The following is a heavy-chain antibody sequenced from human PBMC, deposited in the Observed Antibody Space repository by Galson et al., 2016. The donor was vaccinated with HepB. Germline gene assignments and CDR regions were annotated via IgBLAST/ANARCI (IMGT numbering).Heavy chain of an antibody. CDR2: YYAAGKI. CDR3: ARVGYTRSSAGWFDA. J-gene: IGHJ5*02. V-gene: IGHV3-53*05. D-gene: IGHD6-6*01. CDR1: GFTFNTYS. Sequence: SLRLSCAASGFTFNTYSMIWVRQIPGKGLEWVSVYYAAGKIFYADSVKGRFTISRDNSENTLHPQMNNLRPEDTATYYCARVGYTRSSAGWFDAWGQGALVTVSS.